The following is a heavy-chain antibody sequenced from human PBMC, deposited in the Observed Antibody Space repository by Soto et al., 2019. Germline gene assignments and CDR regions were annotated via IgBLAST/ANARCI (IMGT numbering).Heavy chain of an antibody. V-gene: IGHV3-72*01. J-gene: IGHJ4*02. CDR3: ARCRGSSIRCGGDCYDFDY. CDR1: GFTFSDHY. CDR2: TRNKAKSYTT. D-gene: IGHD2-21*02. Sequence: GGSLRLSCAASGFTFSDHYMDWVRQAPGKGLEWVGRTRNKAKSYTTEYAASVKGRFTISRDDSKNSLYLQMNSLKTEDPAVYCCARCRGSSIRCGGDCYDFDYWGQGTLVHVST.